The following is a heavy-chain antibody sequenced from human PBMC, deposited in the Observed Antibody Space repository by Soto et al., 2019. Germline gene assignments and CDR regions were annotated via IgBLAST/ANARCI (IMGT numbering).Heavy chain of an antibody. CDR1: GFTVSSNY. CDR3: ARGVTNNWNLYYYYYYGMDV. Sequence: GGSLRLSCAASGFTVSSNYMSWVRQAPGKGLEWVSVIYSGGSTYYADSVKGRFTISRDNSKNTLYLQMNSLRAEDTAVYYCARGVTNNWNLYYYYYYGMDVWGQGTTVTVSS. D-gene: IGHD1-20*01. J-gene: IGHJ6*02. CDR2: IYSGGST. V-gene: IGHV3-53*01.